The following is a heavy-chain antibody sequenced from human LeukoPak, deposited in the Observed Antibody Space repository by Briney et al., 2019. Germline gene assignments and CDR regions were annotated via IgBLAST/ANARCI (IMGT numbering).Heavy chain of an antibody. CDR1: GFTFSTYT. CDR3: PSSLRYYYHCMDV. J-gene: IGHJ6*02. Sequence: GGSLRLSCAASGFTFSTYTVNWVRQAPGKGLEWVASINNGSSYIYYADSVKGRFTISRDNARNSVYLQMNRLRAEDTAVYYLPSSLRYYYHCMDVWAQGPRV. V-gene: IGHV3-21*01. CDR2: INNGSSYI.